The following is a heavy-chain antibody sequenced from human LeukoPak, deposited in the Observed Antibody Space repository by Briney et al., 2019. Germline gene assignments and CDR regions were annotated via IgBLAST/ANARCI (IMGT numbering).Heavy chain of an antibody. CDR3: AKGAGNFDWSYHDY. CDR2: ISSSGGNT. D-gene: IGHD3-9*01. Sequence: GGSLRLSCAASGFTFSSYAMSWVRQAPGKGLEWVSSISSSGGNTYYADSVKGRFTISRDNSKNTLYPQLNSLRAEDTAVYYCAKGAGNFDWSYHDYWGQGTLVTVSS. CDR1: GFTFSSYA. V-gene: IGHV3-23*01. J-gene: IGHJ4*02.